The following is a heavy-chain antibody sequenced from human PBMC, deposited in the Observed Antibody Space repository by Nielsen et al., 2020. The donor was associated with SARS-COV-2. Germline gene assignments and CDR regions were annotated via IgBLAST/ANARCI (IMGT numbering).Heavy chain of an antibody. D-gene: IGHD3-22*01. CDR2: ISYDGSNK. Sequence: LSLTCAVYGGSFSDYYMSWIRQAPGKGLEWVAVISYDGSNKYYADSVKGRFTISRDNSKNTLYLQMNSLRAEDTALYYCAAGYYDSSGFPDYWGQGTLVTASS. CDR3: AAGYYDSSGFPDY. V-gene: IGHV3-30*03. J-gene: IGHJ4*02. CDR1: GGSFSDYY.